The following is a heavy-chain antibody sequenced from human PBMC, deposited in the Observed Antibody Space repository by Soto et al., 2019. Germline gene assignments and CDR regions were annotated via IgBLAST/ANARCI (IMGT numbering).Heavy chain of an antibody. CDR3: GRGPSGDKVDY. V-gene: IGHV4-30-4*08. D-gene: IGHD1-26*01. CDR2: IYNSGST. J-gene: IGHJ4*02. Sequence: SETLSLTCTVAGGSINNNGYFWIWNRQPPGSGLEWIGHIYNSGSTYSNPSLKSRLTISVDTSKNQFSLKLSSVTAAYTVVYYCGRGPSGDKVDYWGQGTLVTVSS. CDR1: GGSINNNGYF.